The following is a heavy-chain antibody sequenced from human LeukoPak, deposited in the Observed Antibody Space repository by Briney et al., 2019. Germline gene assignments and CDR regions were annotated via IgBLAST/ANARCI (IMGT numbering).Heavy chain of an antibody. CDR3: ARVGRGSYTLLSAFDI. Sequence: GASVKVSCKASGYTFTGYYMHWVRQAPGQGLEWMGWINPNSGGTNYAQKFQGRVTMTRDTSISTAYMELSRLRSDDTAVYYCARVGRGSYTLLSAFDIWGQGTMVTVSS. CDR1: GYTFTGYY. V-gene: IGHV1-2*02. CDR2: INPNSGGT. J-gene: IGHJ3*02. D-gene: IGHD1-26*01.